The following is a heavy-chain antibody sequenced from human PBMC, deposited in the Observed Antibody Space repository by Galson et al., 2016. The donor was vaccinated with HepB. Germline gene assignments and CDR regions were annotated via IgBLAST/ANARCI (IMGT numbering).Heavy chain of an antibody. D-gene: IGHD2-15*01. J-gene: IGHJ4*02. CDR1: GFSFSNFA. CDR2: ISGDGESI. Sequence: SLRLSCAASGFSFSNFAMSWVRQAPGKGLEWVSSISGDGESIYYTDSVNGRFTVSRDNSKNTLSLRMNSLRADDTAVYYCAFKAGDCSSGRCYSPFDYWGQGTLVTVSP. V-gene: IGHV3-23*01. CDR3: AFKAGDCSSGRCYSPFDY.